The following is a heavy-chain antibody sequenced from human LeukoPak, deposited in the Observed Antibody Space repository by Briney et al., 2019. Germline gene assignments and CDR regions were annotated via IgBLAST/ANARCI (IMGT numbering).Heavy chain of an antibody. V-gene: IGHV3-21*06. CDR3: VRGKYNSGPDSFEY. J-gene: IGHJ4*02. CDR1: GFTFTTYS. D-gene: IGHD1-1*01. CDR2: ISGSSTYI. Sequence: GGSLRLSCAASGFTFTTYSMNWVRQAPGKGLEWVSYISGSSTYIYYADSVRGRFTISRDKAKNSLYLQMNSLSADGTAVYYCVRGKYNSGPDSFEYWGQGTLVTVSS.